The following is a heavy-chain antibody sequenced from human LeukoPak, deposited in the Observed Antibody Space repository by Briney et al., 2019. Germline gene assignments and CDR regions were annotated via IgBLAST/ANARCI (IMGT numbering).Heavy chain of an antibody. CDR1: GFTFSSYA. CDR2: ISGSGGST. J-gene: IGHJ3*02. V-gene: IGHV3-23*01. CDR3: AKDSVSLVVPAAMWWGDAFDI. D-gene: IGHD2-2*01. Sequence: GGSLRLSCAASGFTFSSYAMSWVRQAPGKGLEWVSAISGSGGSTYYADSVKGRFTISRDNSKNTLYLQMNSLRAEDTAVYYCAKDSVSLVVPAAMWWGDAFDIWGQGTMVTVSS.